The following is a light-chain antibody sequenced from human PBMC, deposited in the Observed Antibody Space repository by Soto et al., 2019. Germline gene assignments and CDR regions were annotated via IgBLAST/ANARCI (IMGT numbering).Light chain of an antibody. Sequence: DIQMTQSPSTLSASVGDRVSITCRASQSISYWLAWYQQKPGEAPKFLIYKASTLESGVPSRFSGSGSGTEFTLTISSLQPDDFATYYCQHYYTYPLTFGGGTKVEIK. CDR2: KAS. CDR1: QSISYW. J-gene: IGKJ4*01. V-gene: IGKV1-5*03. CDR3: QHYYTYPLT.